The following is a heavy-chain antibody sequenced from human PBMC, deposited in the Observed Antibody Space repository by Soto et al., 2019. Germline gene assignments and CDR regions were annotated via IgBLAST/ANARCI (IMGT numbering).Heavy chain of an antibody. CDR1: GFTFSSHW. Sequence: GSLRLSCAASGFTFSSHWMSWVRQAPGKGVEWGANIKQDGREKYYVDSVKGRFTIPRDNAKTSLYLQMNSLRAEDTAVYYCARDRVVVVPAALFGGYYYYGMDVWGQGNTVTVSS. D-gene: IGHD2-2*01. V-gene: IGHV3-7*03. J-gene: IGHJ6*02. CDR2: IKQDGREK. CDR3: ARDRVVVVPAALFGGYYYYGMDV.